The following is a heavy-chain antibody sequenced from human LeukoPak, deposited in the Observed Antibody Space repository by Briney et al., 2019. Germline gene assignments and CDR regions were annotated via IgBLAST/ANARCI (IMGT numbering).Heavy chain of an antibody. CDR2: IYHSGST. D-gene: IGHD4-17*01. J-gene: IGHJ4*02. CDR1: GYSISSGYY. Sequence: SETLSLTCNVSGYSISSGYYWGWIRQPPGKGLEWIGSIYHSGSTYYNPSLKSRVTISVDTSKNQFSLKLSSVTAADTAVYYCASEHDYGDYGYYFDYWGQGTLVTVSS. V-gene: IGHV4-38-2*02. CDR3: ASEHDYGDYGYYFDY.